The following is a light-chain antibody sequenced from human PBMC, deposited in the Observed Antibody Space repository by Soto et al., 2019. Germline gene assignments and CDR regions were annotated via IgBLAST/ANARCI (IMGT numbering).Light chain of an antibody. CDR1: QSVSSN. Sequence: EIVMTQSPATLSVSPGEKATLSCRASQSVSSNLAWYQQKPGQAPRLLIYGASTRATGIPARFSGSGSGTEFTLTISSLQPDDFATYYCQQYNSYWRKCGQGTKGDIK. CDR2: GAS. CDR3: QQYNSYWRK. V-gene: IGKV3-15*01. J-gene: IGKJ1*01.